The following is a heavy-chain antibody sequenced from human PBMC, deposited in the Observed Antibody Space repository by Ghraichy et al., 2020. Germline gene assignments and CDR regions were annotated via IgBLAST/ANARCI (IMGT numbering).Heavy chain of an antibody. J-gene: IGHJ5*02. D-gene: IGHD6-13*01. CDR3: ARDLRGSSWYSRFDP. CDR2: IYYSGST. Sequence: SETLSLTCTVSGGSISSYYWSWIRQPPGKGLEWIGYIYYSGSTNYNPSLKSRVTISVDTSKNQFSLKLSSVTAADTAVYYCARDLRGSSWYSRFDPWGQGTLVTVSS. V-gene: IGHV4-59*01. CDR1: GGSISSYY.